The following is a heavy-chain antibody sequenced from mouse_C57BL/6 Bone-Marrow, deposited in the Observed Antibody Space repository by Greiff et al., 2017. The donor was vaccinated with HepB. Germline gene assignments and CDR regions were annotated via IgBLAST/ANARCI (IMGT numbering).Heavy chain of an antibody. V-gene: IGHV1-42*01. D-gene: IGHD1-1*01. CDR2: INPSTGGT. J-gene: IGHJ4*01. Sequence: EVQLQQSGPELVKPGASVKISCKASGYSFTGYYMNWVKQSPEKSLEWIGEINPSTGGTTYNQKFKAKATLTVDKSSSTAYMQLKSLTSEDSAVYYCATPITTVVAGYYAMDYWGQGTSVTVSS. CDR3: ATPITTVVAGYYAMDY. CDR1: GYSFTGYY.